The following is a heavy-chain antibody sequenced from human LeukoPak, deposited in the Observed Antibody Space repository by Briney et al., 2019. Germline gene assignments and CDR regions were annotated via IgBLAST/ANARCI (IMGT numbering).Heavy chain of an antibody. CDR1: GYYFTSYW. V-gene: IGHV5-51*01. D-gene: IGHD5-12*01. CDR2: IYPGDSDT. CDR3: ARLPLGGYSGYDFKAYFDY. J-gene: IGHJ4*02. Sequence: GESLKISCKGSGYYFTSYWIGWVRQMPGKGLEWVGIIYPGDSDTRYSPSFQGQVTISADKSISTAYLQWSSLKASDTAMYYCARLPLGGYSGYDFKAYFDYWGQGTLVSVSS.